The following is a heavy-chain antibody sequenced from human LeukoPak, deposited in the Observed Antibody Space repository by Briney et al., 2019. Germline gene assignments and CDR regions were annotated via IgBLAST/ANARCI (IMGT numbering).Heavy chain of an antibody. CDR1: GFTFSAYW. CDR3: ARKNGMDA. V-gene: IGHV3-7*03. J-gene: IGHJ6*02. Sequence: PGGSLRLSCAASGFTFSAYWMTWVRRAPGKGLEWVANIKQDGSEKYYVDSVKGRFTISRDNAKNSLYLQMNSLRTEDTAVYYCARKNGMDAWGQGTTVTVSS. CDR2: IKQDGSEK.